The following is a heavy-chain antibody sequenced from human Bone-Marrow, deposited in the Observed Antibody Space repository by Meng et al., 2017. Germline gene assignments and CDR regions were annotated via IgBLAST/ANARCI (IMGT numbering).Heavy chain of an antibody. D-gene: IGHD2-8*02. J-gene: IGHJ4*02. CDR3: AVLEGG. Sequence: ASVKVSCKASGYNFIDYWVYWVRQAPGQGLEWIGWINPNGGGTKYAKKFLGRVTVTRDTSTTSVYIEVNSLTYDDTAVYYCAVLEGGWGQGSLVTVSS. CDR1: GYNFIDYW. V-gene: IGHV1-2*02. CDR2: INPNGGGT.